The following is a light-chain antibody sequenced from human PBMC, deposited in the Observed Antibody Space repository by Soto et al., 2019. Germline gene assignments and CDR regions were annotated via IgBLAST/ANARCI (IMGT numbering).Light chain of an antibody. CDR1: QSVSSY. CDR2: DAS. J-gene: IGKJ4*01. V-gene: IGKV3-11*01. Sequence: EIVLTQSTATLSLSPGERATLSCRASQSVSSYLAWYQQKPGQAPRLLIYDASNRATGIPARFSGSGSGTDFTLTISSQEPEDFAVYYCQQRSDWPLTFGGGTKVEIK. CDR3: QQRSDWPLT.